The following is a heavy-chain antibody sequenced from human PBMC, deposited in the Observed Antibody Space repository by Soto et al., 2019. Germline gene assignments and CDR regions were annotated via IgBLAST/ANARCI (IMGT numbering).Heavy chain of an antibody. J-gene: IGHJ6*01. CDR1: SDSSSSYK. CDR3: VSQGFGPLHGLVDV. V-gene: IGHV4-59*08. CDR2: IDNKGGF. Sequence: QVQLQESGPGLVKPSETLSLTCTVSSDSSSSYKWSWIRQTPGKGLEWIGYIDNKGGFSYNPSLRSRTTNTISIDTSTKQVSLSLSSRSAAEPAVYYCVSQGFGPLHGLVDVW. D-gene: IGHD3-10*01.